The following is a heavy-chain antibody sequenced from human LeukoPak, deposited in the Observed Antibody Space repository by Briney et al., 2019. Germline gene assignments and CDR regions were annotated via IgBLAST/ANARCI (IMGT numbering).Heavy chain of an antibody. D-gene: IGHD2-8*02. CDR2: ISYSGGST. J-gene: IGHJ3*02. CDR1: GFTFNTYA. CDR3: ARHYSGGVFDI. V-gene: IGHV3-23*01. Sequence: GSLRLSCAASGFTFNTYAMSWVRQAPGKGLEWVSSISYSGGSTYYADSVKGRFTISRDNSMNTLYLQMSSLRAEDTALYYCARHYSGGVFDIWGQGTMVTVSS.